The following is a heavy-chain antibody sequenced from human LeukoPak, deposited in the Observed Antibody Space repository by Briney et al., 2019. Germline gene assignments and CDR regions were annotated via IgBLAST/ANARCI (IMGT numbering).Heavy chain of an antibody. CDR3: ARDSSSWNGEIDY. J-gene: IGHJ4*02. V-gene: IGHV5-51*01. CDR2: IYPGDSDT. CDR1: GYSFTSYW. D-gene: IGHD6-13*01. Sequence: GESLKISCKGSGYSFTSYWIGWVRQMPGKGLDWMGIIYPGDSDTRYSPSFQGQVTISADKSISTAYLQWSSLKASDTAMYYCARDSSSWNGEIDYWGQGTLVTVSS.